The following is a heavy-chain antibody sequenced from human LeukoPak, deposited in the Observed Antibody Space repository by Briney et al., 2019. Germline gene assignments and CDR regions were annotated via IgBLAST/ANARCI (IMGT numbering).Heavy chain of an antibody. J-gene: IGHJ4*02. CDR1: GFTLTNYR. V-gene: IGHV3-7*05. D-gene: IGHD3-10*01. Sequence: GGSLRLSCAASGFTLTNYRMHWVRQATGKGLQWVANIKQDGSEKYYVDSVKGRFTISRDNSKSTLYIQMNSLRAEDTAVYYCARAKPKNMVRGLIMRRESRYYFDYWGQGTLVTVSS. CDR3: ARAKPKNMVRGLIMRRESRYYFDY. CDR2: IKQDGSEK.